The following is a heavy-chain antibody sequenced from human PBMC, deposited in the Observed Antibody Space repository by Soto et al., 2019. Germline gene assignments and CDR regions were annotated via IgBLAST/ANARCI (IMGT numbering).Heavy chain of an antibody. D-gene: IGHD2-15*01. J-gene: IGHJ4*02. V-gene: IGHV1-46*03. CDR1: GYTFTSYY. CDR2: INPSGGST. CDR3: ASPLGYCSGGSCSVDY. Sequence: ASVKVSCKASGYTFTSYYMHWVRQAPGQGLEWMGIINPSGGSTSYAQKFQGRVTMTRDTSTSTVYMELSSLRSEDTAVYYCASPLGYCSGGSCSVDYWGQGTLVTVFS.